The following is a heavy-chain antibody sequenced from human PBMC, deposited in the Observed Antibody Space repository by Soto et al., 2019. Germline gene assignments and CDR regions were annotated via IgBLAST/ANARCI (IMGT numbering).Heavy chain of an antibody. V-gene: IGHV3-23*01. D-gene: IGHD6-6*01. CDR2: LSSGGGTT. CDR3: AKNPTTARRYMDV. Sequence: GGSLRLSCAASGFTFRNYAMSWVRQAPGRELEWVSILSSGGGTTYSADAVKGRFTISRDNSKKTLYLQMKNLRAEDTVVYYCAKNPTTARRYMDVWGKGTTVTVSS. CDR1: GFTFRNYA. J-gene: IGHJ6*03.